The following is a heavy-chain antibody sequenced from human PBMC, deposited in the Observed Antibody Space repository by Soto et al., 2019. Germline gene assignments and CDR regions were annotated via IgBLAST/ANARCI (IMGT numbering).Heavy chain of an antibody. V-gene: IGHV3-30*18. J-gene: IGHJ6*02. CDR2: VTFDGSRT. CDR3: AKAGWGGDYYYGLGV. CDR1: GFNFNNYA. Sequence: GGSLGLSCAASGFNFNNYAMHWVRQAPGKGLEWVAVVTFDGSRTYYADSVKGRFTISRDSSNNTVSLQMNSLTNEDTAVYYCAKAGWGGDYYYGLGVWGQGTTVTVSS. D-gene: IGHD2-21*01.